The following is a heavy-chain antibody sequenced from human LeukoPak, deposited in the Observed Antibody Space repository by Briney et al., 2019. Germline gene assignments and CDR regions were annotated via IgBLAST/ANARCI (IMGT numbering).Heavy chain of an antibody. J-gene: IGHJ1*01. CDR1: GFTFSSYA. Sequence: HPGGSLRLSCAASGFTFSSYAMSWVRQAPGKGLEWVSVISGSGGSTYYADSVKGRFTISRDNSKNTLYLQMNSLRAEDTAVYYCAKESGDYYDSSGYPEYFQHWGQGTLVTVSS. CDR2: ISGSGGST. CDR3: AKESGDYYDSSGYPEYFQH. D-gene: IGHD3-22*01. V-gene: IGHV3-23*01.